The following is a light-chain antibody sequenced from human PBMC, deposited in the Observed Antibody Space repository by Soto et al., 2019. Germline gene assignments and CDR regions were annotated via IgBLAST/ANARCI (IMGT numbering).Light chain of an antibody. Sequence: QAAGTMTINQGEGATLSCRVSQRISSSYLSWYQQRPGQAPRLLIYGASTRATGIPDRFSGSGSGTDFTLPISRLEPEDFAVYYCQQYGISPWTFC. CDR2: GAS. CDR1: QRISSSY. CDR3: QQYGISPWT. J-gene: IGKJ1*01. V-gene: IGKV3-20*01.